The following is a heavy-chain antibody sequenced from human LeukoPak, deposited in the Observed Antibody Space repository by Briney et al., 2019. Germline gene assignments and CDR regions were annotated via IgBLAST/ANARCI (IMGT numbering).Heavy chain of an antibody. Sequence: GGSLRLSCAASRFTFSTYAMSWVRQAPGQGLEWFSAISNSGGSTSYADSVKGRFTISRDNSKNTLYLHMNSVRDEDTAVYNCARDLVVRGVIMTGSFDIWGQGTMVTVSS. D-gene: IGHD3-10*01. CDR1: RFTFSTYA. J-gene: IGHJ3*02. CDR3: ARDLVVRGVIMTGSFDI. CDR2: ISNSGGST. V-gene: IGHV3-23*01.